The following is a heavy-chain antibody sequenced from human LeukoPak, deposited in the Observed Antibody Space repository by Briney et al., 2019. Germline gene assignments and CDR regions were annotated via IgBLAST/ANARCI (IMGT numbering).Heavy chain of an antibody. Sequence: GGSLRLSCAASGFTFSNYGMHWVRQAPGKGLEWVAVISYDGSNKYYADSVKGRFTISRDNSKNTLYLQMNSLRAEDTAVYYCAKAGDGYSHFQHWGQGTLVTVSS. CDR2: ISYDGSNK. V-gene: IGHV3-30*18. J-gene: IGHJ1*01. CDR1: GFTFSNYG. CDR3: AKAGDGYSHFQH. D-gene: IGHD5-24*01.